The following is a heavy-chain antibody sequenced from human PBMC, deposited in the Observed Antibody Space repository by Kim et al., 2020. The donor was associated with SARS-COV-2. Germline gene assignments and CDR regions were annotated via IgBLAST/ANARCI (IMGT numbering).Heavy chain of an antibody. Sequence: GGSLRLSCAASGFTFSSYSMNWVRQAPGKGLEWVSSISSSRSYIYYADSVKGRFTISRDNAKNSLYLQMNSLRAEDTAVYYCAREGGGTTWGQGTLVTVSS. D-gene: IGHD1-1*01. J-gene: IGHJ5*02. CDR3: AREGGGTT. V-gene: IGHV3-21*01. CDR2: ISSSRSYI. CDR1: GFTFSSYS.